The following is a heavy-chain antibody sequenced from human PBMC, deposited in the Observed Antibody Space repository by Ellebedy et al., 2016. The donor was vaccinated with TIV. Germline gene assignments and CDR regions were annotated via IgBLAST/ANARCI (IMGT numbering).Heavy chain of an antibody. D-gene: IGHD5-12*01. J-gene: IGHJ6*02. CDR2: TYYRSKLYN. V-gene: IGHV6-1*01. CDR3: ARGGYEYYYYGMDV. Sequence: SQTLSLTCAISGDSVSSNSAAWNWIRQSPSRGLEWLGRTYYRSKLYNDYAVSVKSRITINPDTSKKQFSLQLNSVTPEDTAVYYCARGGYEYYYYGMDVWGQGTTVTVSS. CDR1: GDSVSSNSAA.